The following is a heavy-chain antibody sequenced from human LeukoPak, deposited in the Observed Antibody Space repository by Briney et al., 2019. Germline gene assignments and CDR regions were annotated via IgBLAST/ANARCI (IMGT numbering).Heavy chain of an antibody. CDR1: GGSFSGYY. D-gene: IGHD6-19*01. CDR3: ARRRAVAGHDY. J-gene: IGHJ4*02. CDR2: INHSGST. V-gene: IGHV4-34*01. Sequence: SETLSLTCAVYGGSFSGYYWSWIRQPPGKGLEWIGEINHSGSTNYNPSLKSRVTISVDTSKNQFSLKLSSVTAADTAVYYCARRRAVAGHDYWGQGTLVTVSS.